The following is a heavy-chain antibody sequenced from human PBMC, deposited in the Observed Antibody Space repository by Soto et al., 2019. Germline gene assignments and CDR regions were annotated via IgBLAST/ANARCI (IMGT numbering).Heavy chain of an antibody. CDR1: GFTFSSYA. D-gene: IGHD2-21*02. CDR2: ISGSGGST. Sequence: EVQLLESGGGLVQPGGSLRLSCAASGFTFSSYAMSWVRQAPGKGLEWVSAISGSGGSTYYADSVKGRFTISRDNSKNTLDLQVNSLRAADTGVYYCARPVVVTALPDYWGRGTLVTVSS. CDR3: ARPVVVTALPDY. V-gene: IGHV3-23*01. J-gene: IGHJ4*02.